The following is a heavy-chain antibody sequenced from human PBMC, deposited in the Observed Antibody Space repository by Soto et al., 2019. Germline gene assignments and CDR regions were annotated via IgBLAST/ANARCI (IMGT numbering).Heavy chain of an antibody. Sequence: GGSLRLSSAASGFTFSDYYMSWIRQAPGKGLEWVSYISSSGSTIYYADSVKGRFTISRDNAKNSLYLQMNSLRAEDTAVYYCARDSVYYGDYYYMDVWGKGTTVTVSS. CDR1: GFTFSDYY. V-gene: IGHV3-11*01. J-gene: IGHJ6*03. D-gene: IGHD4-17*01. CDR2: ISSSGSTI. CDR3: ARDSVYYGDYYYMDV.